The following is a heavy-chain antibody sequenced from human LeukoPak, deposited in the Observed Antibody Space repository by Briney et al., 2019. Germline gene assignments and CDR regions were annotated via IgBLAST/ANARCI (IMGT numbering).Heavy chain of an antibody. J-gene: IGHJ5*02. CDR2: INLGGSS. CDR1: GGPLSGYY. Sequence: PSETLSLTCAVHGGPLSGYYWSWIRQPPGKGLEWIGEINLGGSSNYNPSLKNRVTMSVDTSKNQFSLKVKSVTAADTDVYYCARVPVTAYWFDLWGQGTVVTVSS. CDR3: ARVPVTAYWFDL. V-gene: IGHV4-34*01. D-gene: IGHD4-11*01.